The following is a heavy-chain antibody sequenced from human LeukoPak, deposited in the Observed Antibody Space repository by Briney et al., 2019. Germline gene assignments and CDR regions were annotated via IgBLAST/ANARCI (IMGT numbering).Heavy chain of an antibody. J-gene: IGHJ4*02. CDR2: IYYSGST. D-gene: IGHD4-11*01. Sequence: PSETLSLTCTVSGGSISSSSYYWGWIRQPPGKGLEWIGSIYYSGSTYYNPSLKSRVTISVDTSKNQFSLKLSSVTAADTAVYYCARYTVTNFDYWGQGTLVTVPS. CDR1: GGSISSSSYY. V-gene: IGHV4-39*01. CDR3: ARYTVTNFDY.